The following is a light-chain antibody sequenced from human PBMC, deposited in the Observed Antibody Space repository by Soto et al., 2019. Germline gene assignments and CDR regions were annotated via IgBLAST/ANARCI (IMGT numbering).Light chain of an antibody. Sequence: EIVLTQSPGTLSLSPGERATLSCRASHSVSSSYLAWYQQKPGQAPRLLISGASTRAAGISDRFRGSGSGTEFTLTISSLRSEDSAIYYCQQYFEWPPMTFGQGTKVDIK. J-gene: IGKJ1*01. CDR2: GAS. CDR3: QQYFEWPPMT. V-gene: IGKV3-20*01. CDR1: HSVSSSY.